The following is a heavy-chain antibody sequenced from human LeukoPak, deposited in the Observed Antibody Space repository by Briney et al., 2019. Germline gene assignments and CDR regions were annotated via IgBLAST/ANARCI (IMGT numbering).Heavy chain of an antibody. CDR2: ISYDGRNK. V-gene: IGHV3-30*03. J-gene: IGHJ3*02. CDR3: AREAYRSGRAGTFDI. CDR1: GFTFNNYG. D-gene: IGHD3-22*01. Sequence: GGSLRLSCAASGFTFNNYGMHWVRQAPGKGLEWVAVISYDGRNKHYPDSAKGRFTVSRENSKNTVDLNMDSLTVDDTAIYYCAREAYRSGRAGTFDIGGQGQMVTVSS.